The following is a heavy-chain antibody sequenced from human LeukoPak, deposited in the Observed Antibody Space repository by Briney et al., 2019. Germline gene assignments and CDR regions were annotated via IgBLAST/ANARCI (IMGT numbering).Heavy chain of an antibody. CDR2: ISSSGSTI. CDR3: ARVNYGSGLDY. Sequence: PGGSLRLSCAASGFTFSSYEMNWVRQAPGKGLEWVSYISSSGSTIYYADSVKGRFTISRDNAKNSLYLQMNSLRAEDTAVYYCARVNYGSGLDYWGQGTLVAVSS. D-gene: IGHD3-22*01. CDR1: GFTFSSYE. J-gene: IGHJ4*02. V-gene: IGHV3-48*03.